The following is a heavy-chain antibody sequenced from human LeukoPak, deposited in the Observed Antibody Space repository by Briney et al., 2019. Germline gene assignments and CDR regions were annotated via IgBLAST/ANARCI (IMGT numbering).Heavy chain of an antibody. CDR1: GFTFDDYG. Sequence: GGSLRLSCAASGFTFDDYGMSWVRQAPGKGLEWVSVIYSGGSTYYADSVKGRFTISRDNSKNTLYLQMNSLRAEDTAVYYCARGSSWFDYWGQGTLVTVSS. D-gene: IGHD6-13*01. CDR3: ARGSSWFDY. V-gene: IGHV3-53*01. CDR2: IYSGGST. J-gene: IGHJ4*02.